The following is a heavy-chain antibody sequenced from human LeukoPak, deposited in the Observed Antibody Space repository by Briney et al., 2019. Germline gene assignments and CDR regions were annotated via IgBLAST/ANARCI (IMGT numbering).Heavy chain of an antibody. D-gene: IGHD5-24*01. V-gene: IGHV4-59*01. J-gene: IGHJ5*02. Sequence: PSETLSLTCTVSGGSISSYYWSWIRQPPGKGLEWIGYIYYSGSTNYNPSLKSRVTISVDTSKNQFSLKLSSVTAADTAVYYCAREWGWLQFGRRFDPWGQGTLVTVSS. CDR1: GGSISSYY. CDR3: AREWGWLQFGRRFDP. CDR2: IYYSGST.